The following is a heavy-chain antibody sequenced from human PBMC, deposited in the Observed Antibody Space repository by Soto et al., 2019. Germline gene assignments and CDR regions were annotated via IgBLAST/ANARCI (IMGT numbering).Heavy chain of an antibody. D-gene: IGHD5-12*01. J-gene: IGHJ6*02. CDR3: AKDRAGEWLRFSLPPNPTPHYGLAV. Sequence: GSLRLSCAASGFTFSSYGMHWVRQAPGNGLDCVAVISYDGSNKCYSYSVKGRFTISRDNSKNTLYLQMNSLRAEDTAVYYCAKDRAGEWLRFSLPPNPTPHYGLAVSAQRTTVPVSS. CDR1: GFTFSSYG. V-gene: IGHV3-30*18. CDR2: ISYDGSNK.